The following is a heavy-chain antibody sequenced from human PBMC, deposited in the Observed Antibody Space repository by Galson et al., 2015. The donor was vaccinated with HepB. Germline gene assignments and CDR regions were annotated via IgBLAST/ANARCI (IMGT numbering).Heavy chain of an antibody. D-gene: IGHD6-19*01. V-gene: IGHV3-23*01. Sequence: SLRLSCAASGFTFSSYAMSWVRQAPGKGLEWVSAISASGGSTYYADSVKGRFTISRDNSKNTLYLQMNSLRAEDTAVYYCAKDQGVDSSGWSLNWYFDLWGRGTLVTVSS. CDR3: AKDQGVDSSGWSLNWYFDL. CDR1: GFTFSSYA. J-gene: IGHJ2*01. CDR2: ISASGGST.